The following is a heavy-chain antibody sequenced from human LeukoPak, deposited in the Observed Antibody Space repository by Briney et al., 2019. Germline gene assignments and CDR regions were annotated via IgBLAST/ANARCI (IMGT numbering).Heavy chain of an antibody. D-gene: IGHD2-2*01. CDR3: ARDQITYCSSTSCYWDYYYGMDV. V-gene: IGHV1-46*01. J-gene: IGHJ6*02. Sequence: ASVKVSCKASGYIFTSYYMHWVRQAPGQGLEWMGIINPSGGSTKYAQRFQGRVTITRDTSASTAYMELSSLRSEDTAVYYCARDQITYCSSTSCYWDYYYGMDVWGQGTTVTVSS. CDR2: INPSGGST. CDR1: GYIFTSYY.